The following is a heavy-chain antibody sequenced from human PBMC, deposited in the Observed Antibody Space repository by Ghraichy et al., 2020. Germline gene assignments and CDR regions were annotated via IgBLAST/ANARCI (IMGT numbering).Heavy chain of an antibody. D-gene: IGHD5-24*01. CDR3: ARWTKEMATVGVVTYFDY. V-gene: IGHV4-34*01. CDR1: GGSFSGYY. Sequence: SETLSLTCAVYGGSFSGYYWSWIRQPPGKGLEWIGEINHSGSTNYNPSLKSRVTISVDTSKNQFSLKLSSVTAADTAVYYCARWTKEMATVGVVTYFDYWGQGTLVTVSS. CDR2: INHSGST. J-gene: IGHJ4*02.